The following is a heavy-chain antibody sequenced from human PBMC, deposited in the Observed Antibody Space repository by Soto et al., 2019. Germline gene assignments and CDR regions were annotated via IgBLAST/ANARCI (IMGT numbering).Heavy chain of an antibody. Sequence: QVHLQQWGAGLLKPSETLSLTCAVYGGFVSSGTYYWSWIRQPPGKGLEWIGEMSHSGGTHFNPSLKSRVTISVDTSKNQFSLKMSSVTAADTALYYCARVERGTVTTVVDAFDIWGPGTMVTVSS. D-gene: IGHD1-1*01. CDR2: MSHSGGT. CDR1: GGFVSSGTYY. J-gene: IGHJ3*02. V-gene: IGHV4-34*01. CDR3: ARVERGTVTTVVDAFDI.